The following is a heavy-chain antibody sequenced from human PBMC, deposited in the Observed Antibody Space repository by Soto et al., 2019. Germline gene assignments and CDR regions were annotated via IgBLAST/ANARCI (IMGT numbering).Heavy chain of an antibody. V-gene: IGHV1-18*01. CDR1: GYTFTSYG. J-gene: IGHJ4*03. CDR2: ISAYNGNT. Sequence: VASVKVSCKASGYTFTSYGISWVRQAPGQGLEWMGWISAYNGNTNYAQKLQGRVTMTTDTSTSTAYMELRSLRSDDTAVYYCARDPAAYYILTVYYNVPSFDYWGQGTTVTVSS. CDR3: ARDPAAYYILTVYYNVPSFDY. D-gene: IGHD3-9*01.